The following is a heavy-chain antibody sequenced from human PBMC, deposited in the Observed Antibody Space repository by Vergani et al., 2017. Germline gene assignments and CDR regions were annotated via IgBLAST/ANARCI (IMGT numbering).Heavy chain of an antibody. CDR2: MNPNSGNT. J-gene: IGHJ5*02. CDR1: GYTFTSYD. D-gene: IGHD5-12*01. V-gene: IGHV1-8*01. CDR3: ARGEVDSEYNWFDP. Sequence: QVQLVQSGAEVKKPGASVKISCKASGYTFTSYDINWVRQATGQGLEWMGWMNPNSGNTGYAQKFQGRVTMTRNTSISTAYMELSSLRSEDTAVYYCARGEVDSEYNWFDPWGQGTLVTVSS.